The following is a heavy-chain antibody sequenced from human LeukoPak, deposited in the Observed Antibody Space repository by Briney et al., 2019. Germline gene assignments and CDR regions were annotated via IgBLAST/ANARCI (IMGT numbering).Heavy chain of an antibody. CDR3: ARVLDYYGSGSYYGY. D-gene: IGHD3-10*01. CDR2: INPNSGGT. Sequence: ASVKVSCKASGYTFTGYYMHWVRQAPGQGLEWMGWINPNSGGTNYAQKFQGRVTMTRDTSISTAYMELSRLRSDDTAVYYCARVLDYYGSGSYYGYWGQGTLVTVSS. V-gene: IGHV1-2*02. CDR1: GYTFTGYY. J-gene: IGHJ4*02.